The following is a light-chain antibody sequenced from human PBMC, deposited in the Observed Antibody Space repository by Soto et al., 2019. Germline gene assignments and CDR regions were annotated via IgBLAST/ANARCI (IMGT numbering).Light chain of an antibody. CDR1: QSVSSSY. J-gene: IGKJ4*01. V-gene: IGKV3-20*01. Sequence: EIVLTQSPGTLSLSPGERATLSCRASQSVSSSYLAWYQQKPGQAPRLLIYGASSRATGIPDRFSGSGSGTDFTLTITSLQPEDFATYHCLQDNKYPLTFGGGTKVDI. CDR2: GAS. CDR3: LQDNKYPLT.